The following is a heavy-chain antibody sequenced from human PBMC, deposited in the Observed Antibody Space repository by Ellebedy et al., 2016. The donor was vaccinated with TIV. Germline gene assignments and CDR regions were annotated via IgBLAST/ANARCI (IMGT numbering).Heavy chain of an antibody. V-gene: IGHV4-59*01. D-gene: IGHD2-2*01. CDR1: GGSISSYY. J-gene: IGHJ4*02. Sequence: SETLSLXXTVSGGSISSYYWSWIRQPPGKGLEWIGYIYYSGSTNYNPSLKSRVTISVDTSKNQFSLKLSSVTAADTAVYYCAREDCSSTSCRIDYWGQGTLVTVSS. CDR3: AREDCSSTSCRIDY. CDR2: IYYSGST.